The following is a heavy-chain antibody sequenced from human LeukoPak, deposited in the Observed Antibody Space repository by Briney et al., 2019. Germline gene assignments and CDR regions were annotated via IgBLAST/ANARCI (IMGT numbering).Heavy chain of an antibody. Sequence: KSGGSLRLSCAASGFTFSSYSMNWVRQAPGKGLEWVSYISSSSSEIYYADSVKGRFTISRDNAKNSLYLQMNSLIAEDTAVYYCAAGGFYWGQGILVTVSS. CDR3: AAGGFY. CDR2: ISSSSSEI. D-gene: IGHD2-8*02. J-gene: IGHJ4*02. V-gene: IGHV3-21*05. CDR1: GFTFSSYS.